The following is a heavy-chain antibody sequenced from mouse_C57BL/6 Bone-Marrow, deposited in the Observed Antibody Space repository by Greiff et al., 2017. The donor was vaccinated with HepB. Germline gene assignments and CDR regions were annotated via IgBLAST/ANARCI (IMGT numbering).Heavy chain of an antibody. CDR3: ADYGSSYRGWFAY. J-gene: IGHJ3*01. CDR1: GYAFSSSW. V-gene: IGHV1-82*01. Sequence: VQRVESGPELVKSGASVKISCKASGYAFSSSWMNWVKQRPGKGLEWIGRIYPGDGDTNYNGKFKGKATLTADKSSSTAYMQLSSLTSEDSAVYFCADYGSSYRGWFAYWGQGTLVTVSA. CDR2: IYPGDGDT. D-gene: IGHD1-1*01.